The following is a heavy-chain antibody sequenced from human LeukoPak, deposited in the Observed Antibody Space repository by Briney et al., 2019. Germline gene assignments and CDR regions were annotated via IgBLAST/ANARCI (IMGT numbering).Heavy chain of an antibody. CDR1: GYTFSSYC. CDR2: IYPGDSDT. J-gene: IGHJ4*02. D-gene: IGHD3-3*01. CDR3: ARQNDFRLDY. Sequence: GESLRISCKGSGYTFSSYCIGWVRQMPGRGLEWMGIIYPGDSDTRYSPSLHGQVTILVDTSIGTAYLQWSSLEASDTAIYYCARQNDFRLDYWGQGTLVTVSS. V-gene: IGHV5-51*01.